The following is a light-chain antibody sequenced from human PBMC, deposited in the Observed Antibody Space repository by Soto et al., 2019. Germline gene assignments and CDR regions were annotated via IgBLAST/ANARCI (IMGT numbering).Light chain of an antibody. V-gene: IGKV3-15*01. CDR3: QHYINWRTT. J-gene: IGKJ3*01. Sequence: EMVMTQSPATLSVSPGARVTLSCRASESVHRHLAWYQQKPGQGPSLLLYYASTRATGVPDRFTGSGSGTEYTLTISSLQSEYVGVCQCQHYINWRTTCGPGTKGESK. CDR1: ESVHRH. CDR2: YAS.